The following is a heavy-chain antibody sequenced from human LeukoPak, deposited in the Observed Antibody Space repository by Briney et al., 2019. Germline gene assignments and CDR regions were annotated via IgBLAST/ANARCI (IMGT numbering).Heavy chain of an antibody. CDR1: GFTFSSYA. V-gene: IGHV3-23*01. CDR2: ISGSGGST. CDR3: ATTEGDYGNWYFDL. Sequence: GGSLRLSCAASGFTFSSYAMSWVRQAPGKGLEWVSAISGSGGSTYYADSVKGRFTISRDNAKNSLYLQMNSLRAEDTAVYYCATTEGDYGNWYFDLWGRGTLVTVSS. J-gene: IGHJ2*01. D-gene: IGHD4-17*01.